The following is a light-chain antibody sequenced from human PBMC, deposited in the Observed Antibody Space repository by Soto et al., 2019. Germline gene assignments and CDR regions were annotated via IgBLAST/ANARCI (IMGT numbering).Light chain of an antibody. J-gene: IGKJ2*01. CDR1: QSVSSY. V-gene: IGKV3-11*01. CDR2: DAS. Sequence: EIVLTQSPATLSLSPGERATLSCRASQSVSSYLAWYQQKPGQAPRLLIYDASNRATGIPARFSGSGSGTDFTLTISSLAPEDFAVDFCQQRSNWPTFGQGTKREI. CDR3: QQRSNWPT.